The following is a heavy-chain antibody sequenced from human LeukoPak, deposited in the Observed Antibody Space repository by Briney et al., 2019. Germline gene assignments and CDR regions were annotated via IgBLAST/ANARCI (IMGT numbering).Heavy chain of an antibody. Sequence: ASVKVSCKASGGTFSSYAISWVRQAPGQGLEWIGGIIPIFGTANYAQKFQGRVTITTDESTSTAYMELSSLRSEDTAVHYCARNYMYYGSGVEWFDPWGQGTLVTVSS. CDR3: ARNYMYYGSGVEWFDP. CDR1: GGTFSSYA. J-gene: IGHJ5*02. V-gene: IGHV1-69*05. D-gene: IGHD3-10*01. CDR2: IIPIFGTA.